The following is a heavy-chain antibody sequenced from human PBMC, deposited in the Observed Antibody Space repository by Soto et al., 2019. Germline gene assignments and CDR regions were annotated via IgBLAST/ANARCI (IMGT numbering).Heavy chain of an antibody. Sequence: GASVKVSCNASGGTFSSYTISWVRQAPGQGLEWMGRIIPILGIANYAQKFQGRVTITADKSTSTAYMELSSLRSEDTAVYYCARAKYQLLSTNYYFDYWGQGTLVTVS. CDR1: GGTFSSYT. CDR3: ARAKYQLLSTNYYFDY. D-gene: IGHD2-2*01. J-gene: IGHJ4*02. V-gene: IGHV1-69*02. CDR2: IIPILGIA.